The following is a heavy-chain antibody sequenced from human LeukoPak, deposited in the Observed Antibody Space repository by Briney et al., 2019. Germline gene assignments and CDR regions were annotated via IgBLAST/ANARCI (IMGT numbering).Heavy chain of an antibody. CDR3: ARGVTGTTARLFDY. Sequence: GGSLRLSCAASGFTFSDYYMSWIRQAPGKGLEWVSYISNSDSTTTYADSVKGRFTISRDNAKNSLFLQMNSLRAEDTAVYYCARGVTGTTARLFDYWGQGTLVTVSS. D-gene: IGHD1-7*01. V-gene: IGHV3-11*01. CDR2: ISNSDSTT. CDR1: GFTFSDYY. J-gene: IGHJ4*02.